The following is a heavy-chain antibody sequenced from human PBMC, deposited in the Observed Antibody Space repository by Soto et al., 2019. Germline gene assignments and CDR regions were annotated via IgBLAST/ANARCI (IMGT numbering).Heavy chain of an antibody. CDR1: GGSIGSNYW. D-gene: IGHD3-10*01. J-gene: IGHJ4*02. CDR3: ARLPSPNYYGSGAYFDY. CDR2: IYHSGRT. Sequence: SQTLSLTCGVFGGSIGSNYWWNWVRKPPGKGLEWIGEIYHSGRTNYNPSLKSRVTISVDKSKNQFSLKLSSVTAADTAVYYCARLPSPNYYGSGAYFDYWGQGALVTVSS. V-gene: IGHV4-4*02.